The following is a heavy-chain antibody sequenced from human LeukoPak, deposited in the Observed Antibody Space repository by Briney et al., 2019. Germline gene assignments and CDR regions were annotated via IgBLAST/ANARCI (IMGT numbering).Heavy chain of an antibody. D-gene: IGHD1-26*01. V-gene: IGHV5-51*01. J-gene: IGHJ4*02. CDR3: ARLIGHSGSYHFPFDY. Sequence: GESLKISCKGSGYSFTSYWIGWVRQMPGKGLEWMGIIYPGDSDTRYSPSFQGQVTISADKSISTAYLQWSSLKASDTAMYYCARLIGHSGSYHFPFDYWGQGTLVTVSS. CDR1: GYSFTSYW. CDR2: IYPGDSDT.